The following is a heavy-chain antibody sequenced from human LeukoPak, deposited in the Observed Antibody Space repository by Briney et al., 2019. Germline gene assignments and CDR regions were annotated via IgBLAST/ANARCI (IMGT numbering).Heavy chain of an antibody. V-gene: IGHV4-39*07. CDR1: GGSISSSSYY. CDR3: ARLITFGGVIVIDY. CDR2: IYYSGST. J-gene: IGHJ4*02. D-gene: IGHD3-16*02. Sequence: SETLSLTCTVSGGSISSSSYYWGWIRQPPGKGLEWIGSIYYSGSTNYNPSLKSRVTISVDTSKNQFSLKLSSVTAADTAVYYCARLITFGGVIVIDYWGQGTLVTVSS.